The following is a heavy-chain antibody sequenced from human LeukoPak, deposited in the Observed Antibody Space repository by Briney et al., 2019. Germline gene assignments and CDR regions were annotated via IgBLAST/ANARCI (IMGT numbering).Heavy chain of an antibody. V-gene: IGHV1-3*01. CDR1: GYTFTSYA. CDR2: INAGSGNT. Sequence: ASVKVSCKASGYTFTSYAMHWVRQAPGQRLEWMGWINAGSGNTKYSQKFQGRVTITRDTSASTAYMELSSLRSEDTAVYYCARDGGSRYYYYYYGMDVWGQGTTVTVSS. D-gene: IGHD6-13*01. J-gene: IGHJ6*02. CDR3: ARDGGSRYYYYYYGMDV.